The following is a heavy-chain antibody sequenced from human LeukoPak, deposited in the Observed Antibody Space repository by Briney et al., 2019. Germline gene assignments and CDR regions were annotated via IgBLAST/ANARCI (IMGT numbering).Heavy chain of an antibody. CDR2: IYHSGST. V-gene: IGHV4-59*12. J-gene: IGHJ4*02. Sequence: SETLSLTCTVSGGSISNYYWSWIRQPPGKGLEWIGYIYHSGSTNYNPSLKSRVTISVGTSKSQFSLKVTSVTAADTAMYYCARVGSGWGDIDYWGQGTLVTVSS. D-gene: IGHD6-19*01. CDR3: ARVGSGWGDIDY. CDR1: GGSISNYY.